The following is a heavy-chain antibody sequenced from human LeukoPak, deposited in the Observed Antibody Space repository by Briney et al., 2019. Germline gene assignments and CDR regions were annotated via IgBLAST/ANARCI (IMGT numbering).Heavy chain of an antibody. CDR3: VRWTAGTTEDS. D-gene: IGHD1-1*01. V-gene: IGHV4-39*01. CDR1: GGSLSSRSHY. Sequence: SSETLSLTRTVSGGSLSSRSHYWGWIRQPPGQGLEWIGSLSNSGNTYYNPSLKSRVTISVDTSKNEFSLKLSSVTAADTAVYYCVRWTAGTTEDSWGQGTLVTVSS. CDR2: LSNSGNT. J-gene: IGHJ4*02.